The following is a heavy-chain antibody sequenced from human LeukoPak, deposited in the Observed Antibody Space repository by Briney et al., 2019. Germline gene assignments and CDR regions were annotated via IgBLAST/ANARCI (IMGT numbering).Heavy chain of an antibody. CDR3: AREGGSYSGGGYFDY. J-gene: IGHJ4*02. CDR2: IYHSGST. CDR1: GGSISSSNW. D-gene: IGHD1-26*01. Sequence: SGTLSLTCAVSGGSISSSNWWSWVRQRPGKGLEWMGEIYHSGSTNYNPSLKSRVTISVDKSKNQFSLKLSSVTAADTAVYYCAREGGSYSGGGYFDYWGQGTLVTVSS. V-gene: IGHV4-4*02.